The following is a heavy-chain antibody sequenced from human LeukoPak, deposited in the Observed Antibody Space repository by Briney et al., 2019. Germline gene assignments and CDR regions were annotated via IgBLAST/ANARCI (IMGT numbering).Heavy chain of an antibody. J-gene: IGHJ4*02. V-gene: IGHV3-9*01. CDR1: GFTFDDYA. CDR3: AKDRWWGLRGYFDY. Sequence: GRSLRLSCAASGFTFDDYAMHWVRQAPGKGLEWVSGISWNSGSIGYADSGRGRFTISRDNAKNSLYLQMNSLRAEDTALYYCAKDRWWGLRGYFDYWGQGTLVTVSS. CDR2: ISWNSGSI. D-gene: IGHD1-26*01.